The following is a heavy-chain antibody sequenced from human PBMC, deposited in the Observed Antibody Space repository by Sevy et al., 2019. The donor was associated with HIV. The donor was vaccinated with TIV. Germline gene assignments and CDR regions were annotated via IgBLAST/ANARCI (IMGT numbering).Heavy chain of an antibody. CDR3: TTDIWSQADYYDY. V-gene: IGHV3-15*01. CDR1: GFTFSNAW. CDR2: ITGKIYDGTI. D-gene: IGHD2-8*02. J-gene: IGHJ4*02. Sequence: GGSLRRSCAASGFTFSNAWMSWVRQAPGKGLEWVGRITGKIYDGTIDYAAPVKGRFTITRDDSKNTLYLQMNSLKTEDTAVYYCTTDIWSQADYYDYWGQGTLVTVSS.